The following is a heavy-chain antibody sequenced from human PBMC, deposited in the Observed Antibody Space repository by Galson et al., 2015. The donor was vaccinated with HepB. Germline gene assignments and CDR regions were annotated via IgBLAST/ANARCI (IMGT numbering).Heavy chain of an antibody. V-gene: IGHV3-30*18. CDR3: AKGAYSNTRISGCWLDP. CDR2: ISNDERNT. J-gene: IGHJ5*02. CDR1: GFSYSVSG. Sequence: SLRLSCAASGFSYSVSGLHWVRQAPGQGLEWVAAISNDERNTDFADSVSGRFAISRVNYKTTFYLQMNSLRPEDTAVYFCAKGAYSNTRISGCWLDPWGQGTLGTVSS. D-gene: IGHD6-13*01.